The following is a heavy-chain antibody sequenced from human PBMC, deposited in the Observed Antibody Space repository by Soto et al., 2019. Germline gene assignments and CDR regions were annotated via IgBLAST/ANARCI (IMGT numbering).Heavy chain of an antibody. CDR3: ARVFGFGGMDV. CDR2: IYYSGST. J-gene: IGHJ6*02. D-gene: IGHD3-10*01. V-gene: IGHV4-31*03. CDR1: GGSISSGGYD. Sequence: TLSLPCTVSGGSISSGGYDWSFIRQHPGKGLEWIGYIYYSGSTYYNPSLKSRVTISVDTSKNQFSLKLRSVTAADTAVYYCARVFGFGGMDVWGQGTTVTVSS.